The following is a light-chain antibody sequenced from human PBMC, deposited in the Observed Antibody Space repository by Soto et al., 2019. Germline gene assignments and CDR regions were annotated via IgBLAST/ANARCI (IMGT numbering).Light chain of an antibody. Sequence: IQLTQSPSSLSASVGDRVTITCRASQDISGYVAWYQQRPGRAPQLLIYAASALQTGVPSRFSGSGSGTDFTLTITSLQPEDFGTYYCQQSYSTPPGGTFGQGTKLEIK. CDR1: QDISGY. CDR3: QQSYSTPPGGT. V-gene: IGKV1-39*01. CDR2: AAS. J-gene: IGKJ2*01.